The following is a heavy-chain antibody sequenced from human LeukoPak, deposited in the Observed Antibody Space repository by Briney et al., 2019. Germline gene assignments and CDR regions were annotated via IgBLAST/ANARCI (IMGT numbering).Heavy chain of an antibody. J-gene: IGHJ3*02. D-gene: IGHD2-2*01. CDR2: INHSGST. V-gene: IGHV4-34*01. CDR3: ASPFSVVVPAAMDAFDI. CDR1: GGSFSGYY. Sequence: SETLSLTCAVYGGSFSGYYWSWIRQPPGKGLEWIGEINHSGSTNYNPSLKGRVTISVDTSKNQFSLKLSSVTAADTAVYYCASPFSVVVPAAMDAFDIWGQGTMVTVSS.